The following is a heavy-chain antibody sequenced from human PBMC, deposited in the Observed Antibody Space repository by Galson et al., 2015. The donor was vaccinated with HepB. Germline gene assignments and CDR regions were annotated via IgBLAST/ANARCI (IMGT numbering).Heavy chain of an antibody. CDR3: ARSPRHLTEDRGDYYYGMDV. Sequence: SVKVSCKASGGTFSSYAISWVRQAPGQGLEWMGGIIPIFGTANYAQKFQGRVTITADESTSTAYMELSSLRSEDTAVYYCARSPRHLTEDRGDYYYGMDVWGQGTTVTVSS. CDR2: IIPIFGTA. CDR1: GGTFSSYA. D-gene: IGHD7-27*01. V-gene: IGHV1-69*13. J-gene: IGHJ6*02.